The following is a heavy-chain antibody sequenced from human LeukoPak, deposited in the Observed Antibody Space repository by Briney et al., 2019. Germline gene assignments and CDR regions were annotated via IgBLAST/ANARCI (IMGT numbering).Heavy chain of an antibody. CDR2: IKPDGSEK. J-gene: IGHJ4*02. CDR1: GFTFSSYW. CDR3: ARDGYSFARDF. V-gene: IGHV3-7*01. D-gene: IGHD5-12*01. Sequence: GGSLRLSCAVSGFTFSSYWMSWVRQAPGKGLELVANIKPDGSEKYYVDSVKGRFTISRDNANNSLYLQMNSLRAEDTAVYYCARDGYSFARDFWGQGTMVTVSS.